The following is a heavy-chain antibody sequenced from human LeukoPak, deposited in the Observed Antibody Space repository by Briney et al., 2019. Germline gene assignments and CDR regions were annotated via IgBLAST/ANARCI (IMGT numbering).Heavy chain of an antibody. CDR1: GYTLSELS. CDR2: FDPEDGET. Sequence: ASVKVSCKVSGYTLSELSMHRVRQAPGKGLGWMGGFDPEDGETIYAQKFQGRVTMTEDTSTDTAYMELSSLRSEDTAVYYCATDLTMVRGTYGMDVWGKGTTVTVSS. J-gene: IGHJ6*04. D-gene: IGHD3-10*01. V-gene: IGHV1-24*01. CDR3: ATDLTMVRGTYGMDV.